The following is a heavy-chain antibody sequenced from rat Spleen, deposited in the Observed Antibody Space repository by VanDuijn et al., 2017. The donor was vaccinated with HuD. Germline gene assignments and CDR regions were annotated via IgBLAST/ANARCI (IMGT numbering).Heavy chain of an antibody. J-gene: IGHJ3*01. V-gene: IGHV5-20*01. Sequence: EVQLVESGGGLVQPGRSMKLSCSASGFTFSDYGMAWVFQAPTKGLEWVASISYDGGSTYYPDSVKGRFTISRDNAKSTLYLQMNSLRSEDTATYYCTPYEGGSAYWGQGTLVTVSS. CDR3: TPYEGGSAY. CDR1: GFTFSDYG. D-gene: IGHD1-12*01. CDR2: ISYDGGST.